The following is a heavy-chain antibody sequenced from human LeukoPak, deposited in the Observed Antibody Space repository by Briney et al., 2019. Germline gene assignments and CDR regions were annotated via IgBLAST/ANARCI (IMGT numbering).Heavy chain of an antibody. J-gene: IGHJ4*02. CDR1: GYTFTSYD. D-gene: IGHD2-21*02. V-gene: IGHV1-8*01. Sequence: ASVKVSCKASGYTFTSYDINWVRQATGQGLEWMGWMNPNSGNTGYAQKFQGRVTMTRNTSITTAYMELSSLRSEDTAVYYCARRGGAVVTADYWGQGTLVTVSS. CDR3: ARRGGAVVTADY. CDR2: MNPNSGNT.